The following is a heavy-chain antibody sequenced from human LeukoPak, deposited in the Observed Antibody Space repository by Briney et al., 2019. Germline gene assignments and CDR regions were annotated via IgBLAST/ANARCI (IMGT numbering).Heavy chain of an antibody. CDR2: IYYRGST. D-gene: IGHD6-13*01. CDR3: ARGRAGYSSSWCPPRLYNLNFDY. J-gene: IGHJ4*02. V-gene: IGHV4-39*07. Sequence: SETLSLTCTVSGDSISSSSYYWGWIRQPPGKGLEWIGSIYYRGSTNYNPSLKSRVTISVETYKNQFSLKLSSVTAADTAVYYCARGRAGYSSSWCPPRLYNLNFDYWGQGTLVTVSS. CDR1: GDSISSSSYY.